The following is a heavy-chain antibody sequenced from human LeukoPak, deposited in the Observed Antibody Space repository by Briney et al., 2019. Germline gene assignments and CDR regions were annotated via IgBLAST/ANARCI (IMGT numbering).Heavy chain of an antibody. CDR2: IWYDGSNK. D-gene: IGHD3-16*02. CDR1: GFIFSNYG. V-gene: IGHV3-33*07. CDR3: AMTLLRLGELSLYRY. Sequence: GGSLRLSCAASGFIFSNYGIYWVRRAPGMAPEWVAVIWYDGSNKFYADSVKGRFTISRDNSNNTLYLQMNSLRAEDTAVYYCAMTLLRLGELSLYRYWGQGTLVTVSS. J-gene: IGHJ4*02.